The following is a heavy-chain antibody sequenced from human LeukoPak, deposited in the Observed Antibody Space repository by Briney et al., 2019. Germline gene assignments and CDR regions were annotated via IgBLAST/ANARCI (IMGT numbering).Heavy chain of an antibody. J-gene: IGHJ4*02. D-gene: IGHD3-22*01. CDR2: TYYRSKWYN. Sequence: SQTLSLTCAISGDSVSSNSATWTWIRQSPSRGLEWLGRTYYRSKWYNDYAVSVKSRVIINPDTSKNQFSLKLSSVTAADTAVYYCARVSYYYDSSGYSSDYWGQGTLVTVSS. CDR1: GDSVSSNSAT. CDR3: ARVSYYYDSSGYSSDY. V-gene: IGHV6-1*01.